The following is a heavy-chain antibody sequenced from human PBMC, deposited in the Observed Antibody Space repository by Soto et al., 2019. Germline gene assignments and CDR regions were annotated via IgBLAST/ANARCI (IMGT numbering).Heavy chain of an antibody. V-gene: IGHV4-34*02. CDR3: ARDRQYYPFWSGYQNEGPYGMDV. J-gene: IGHJ6*02. D-gene: IGHD3-3*02. Sequence: QVQLQQWGAGLLKPSETLSLTCAVYGGSFSDYYWTWIRQAPGKGLAWIGEINHSGGTNYNSSLKSRVIISVDTSKNQFSLILYSVTAADTAVYYCARDRQYYPFWSGYQNEGPYGMDVWGQGTTVTVSS. CDR2: INHSGGT. CDR1: GGSFSDYY.